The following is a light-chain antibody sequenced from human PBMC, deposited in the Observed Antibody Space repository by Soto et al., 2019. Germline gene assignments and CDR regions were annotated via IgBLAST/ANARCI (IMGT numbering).Light chain of an antibody. Sequence: DIQMTQSPSTLSASAGDRVTITCRASQSISSWLAWYQQKPGKVPNLLIYKASRLESGVPSRFSGSGSGTESTLTISSLQPDDFATYYCQQYYSYPWTFGQGTNVEIK. CDR2: KAS. V-gene: IGKV1-5*03. J-gene: IGKJ1*01. CDR3: QQYYSYPWT. CDR1: QSISSW.